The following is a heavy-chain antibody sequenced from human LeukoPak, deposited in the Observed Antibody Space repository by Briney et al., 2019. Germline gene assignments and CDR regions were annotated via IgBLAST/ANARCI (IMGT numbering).Heavy chain of an antibody. CDR2: VIGSSGAT. J-gene: IGHJ4*02. Sequence: PGGSLRLSCAGSGIIVRDNYMNWVRQAPGKGLEWVAVVIGSSGATDYADSVKGRFTISRDNSKNTLFLQMNSLRAEDTAIYYCAKGAYDFLEIAYFDYWGQGALVTVSS. D-gene: IGHD3-3*01. CDR3: AKGAYDFLEIAYFDY. CDR1: GIIVRDNY. V-gene: IGHV3-23*01.